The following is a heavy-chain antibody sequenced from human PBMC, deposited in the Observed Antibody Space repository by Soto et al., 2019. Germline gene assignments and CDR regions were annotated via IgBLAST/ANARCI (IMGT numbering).Heavy chain of an antibody. J-gene: IGHJ4*02. CDR1: GYTFTSYY. D-gene: IGHD6-13*01. CDR2: INPSGGST. V-gene: IGHV1-46*01. Sequence: QVQLVQSGAEVKKPGASVKVSCKASGYTFTSYYMHWVRQAPGQGLEWMGIINPSGGSTSYAQKSQGRVTMTRDTSTSTVYRELSSLRSEDTAVYYCASRPAAGTTNFDYWGQGTLVTVSS. CDR3: ASRPAAGTTNFDY.